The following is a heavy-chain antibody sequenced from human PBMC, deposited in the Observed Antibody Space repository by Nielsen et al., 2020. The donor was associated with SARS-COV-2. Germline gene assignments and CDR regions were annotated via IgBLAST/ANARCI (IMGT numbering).Heavy chain of an antibody. CDR2: TYAGGST. Sequence: GGSLRLSCVVSGLSLRSQAMSWVRQAPGKGLEWVSVTYAGGSTDFADSVKDRFTISRDTYRDTLYLQMNTLRAEDTAIYYCARVSAEDFDLWGRGTLVTVSS. CDR3: ARVSAEDFDL. J-gene: IGHJ2*01. CDR1: GLSLRSQA. V-gene: IGHV3-23*03.